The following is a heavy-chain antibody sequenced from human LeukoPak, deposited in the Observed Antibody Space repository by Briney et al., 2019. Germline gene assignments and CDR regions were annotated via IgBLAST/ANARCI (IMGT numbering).Heavy chain of an antibody. Sequence: SQTLSLTCAVSGGSISSGGYSWSWIRQPPGTGLEWIGYIYHSGSTYYNPSLKSRVTISVDRSKNQFCLKLSSVTAADTAVYYCARAQIRYFDWLLTGPFDYWGQGTLVTVSS. V-gene: IGHV4-30-2*01. D-gene: IGHD3-9*01. J-gene: IGHJ4*02. CDR1: GGSISSGGYS. CDR2: IYHSGST. CDR3: ARAQIRYFDWLLTGPFDY.